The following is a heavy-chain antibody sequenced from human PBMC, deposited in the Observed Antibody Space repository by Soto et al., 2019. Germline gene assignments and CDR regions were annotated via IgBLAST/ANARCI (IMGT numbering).Heavy chain of an antibody. CDR2: ITSDGKSK. CDR3: ARESGDWPLNWFDP. CDR1: SFNFSNHW. J-gene: IGHJ5*02. Sequence: GGSLRLSCAASSFNFSNHWMHWVRQRPGEGLVWVSRITSDGKSKAYAESVKGRFAISRDNAKNTLYLQMNGLTAEDTAVYYCARESGDWPLNWFDPWGLGTLVTVSS. V-gene: IGHV3-74*01. D-gene: IGHD2-21*02.